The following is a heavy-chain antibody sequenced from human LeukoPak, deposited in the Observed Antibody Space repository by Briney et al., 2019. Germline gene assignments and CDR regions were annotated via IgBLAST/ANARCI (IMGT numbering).Heavy chain of an antibody. D-gene: IGHD4-17*01. J-gene: IGHJ4*02. CDR3: AGDYGDYERYFDY. Sequence: GGSLRLSCAASGFTFSDYYMSWIHQAPGKGLEWVSYISSSGSTIYYADSVKGRFTISRDNAKNSLYLQMNSLGAEDTAVYYCAGDYGDYERYFDYWGQGTLVTVSS. CDR1: GFTFSDYY. CDR2: ISSSGSTI. V-gene: IGHV3-11*01.